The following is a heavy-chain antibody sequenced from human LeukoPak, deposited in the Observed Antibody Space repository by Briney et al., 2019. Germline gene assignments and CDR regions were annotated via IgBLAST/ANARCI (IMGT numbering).Heavy chain of an antibody. Sequence: SETLSLTCTVSGVSISTSSYYWGWIRQPPGKGLEWIGSMFYSGSTYYNPSLKSRVTTSVDTSKNQFSLKLSSVTAADTAVYYCVRHDGRGGATMGALDSWGQGSLVTVSS. V-gene: IGHV4-39*01. CDR1: GVSISTSSYY. CDR2: MFYSGST. J-gene: IGHJ4*02. D-gene: IGHD5-12*01. CDR3: VRHDGRGGATMGALDS.